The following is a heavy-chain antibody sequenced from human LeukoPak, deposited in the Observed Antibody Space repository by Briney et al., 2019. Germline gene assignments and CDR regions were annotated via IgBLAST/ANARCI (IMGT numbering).Heavy chain of an antibody. CDR3: ARAAGAVADPFDY. CDR1: GYTFTGYY. D-gene: IGHD6-19*01. Sequence: GASVKASCKASGYTFTGYYMHWVRQAPGQGLEWMGWINPNSGGTNYAQKFQGRVTMTRDTSISTAYMELSRLRSDDTAVYYCARAAGAVADPFDYWGQGTLVTVSS. V-gene: IGHV1-2*02. J-gene: IGHJ4*02. CDR2: INPNSGGT.